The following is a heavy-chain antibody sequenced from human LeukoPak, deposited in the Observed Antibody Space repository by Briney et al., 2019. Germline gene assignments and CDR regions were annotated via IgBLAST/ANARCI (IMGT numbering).Heavy chain of an antibody. CDR1: GYTFTSYG. D-gene: IGHD6-6*01. V-gene: IGHV1-18*01. J-gene: IGHJ6*02. CDR3: ARDNSRYSSSPASAYYGMDV. CDR2: ISDYNGNT. Sequence: ASVKVSCKASGYTFTSYGISWVRQAPGQGLEWMGWISDYNGNTNYAQKLQGRVTMTTDTSTSTAYMELRSLRSDDTAVYYCARDNSRYSSSPASAYYGMDVWGQGTTVTVSS.